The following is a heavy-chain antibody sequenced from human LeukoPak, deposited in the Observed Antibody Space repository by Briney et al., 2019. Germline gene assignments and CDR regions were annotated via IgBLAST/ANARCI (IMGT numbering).Heavy chain of an antibody. D-gene: IGHD3-10*01. J-gene: IGHJ5*02. V-gene: IGHV1-8*01. CDR3: ARDGSGSYYDRGWFDP. Sequence: ASVKVSCKASAYTFTSYNIIWVRQATGQGLEWMGWMNPNSGNTGYAQKFQGRVTMTRNTSISTAYMELSSLTSEDTAVYYCARDGSGSYYDRGWFDPWGQGTLVTVSS. CDR1: AYTFTSYN. CDR2: MNPNSGNT.